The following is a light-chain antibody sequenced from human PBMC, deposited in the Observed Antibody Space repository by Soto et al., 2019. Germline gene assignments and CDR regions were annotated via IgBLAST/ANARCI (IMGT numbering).Light chain of an antibody. CDR3: QQYGTSPWT. V-gene: IGKV3-20*01. J-gene: IGKJ1*01. CDR1: QSVSSTY. CDR2: GAS. Sequence: EVVLTQSPGTLSLSPGERATLSCRASQSVSSTYFAWYQQKPGQAPRLLIYGASSRATGIPDRFSGSGSGTDFTLTIGRLETEDFGVYYCQQYGTSPWTFGQGTKVEVK.